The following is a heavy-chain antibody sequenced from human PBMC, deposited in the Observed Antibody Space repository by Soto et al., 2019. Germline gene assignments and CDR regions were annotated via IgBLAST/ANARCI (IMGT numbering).Heavy chain of an antibody. D-gene: IGHD2-15*01. Sequence: ASVKVSCKASGYTFASYGISWVRQAPGQGLERMGWISAYNGNTNYAQKLQGRVTMTTDTSTSTAYMELRSLRSDDTALYHCAREGCSGGSCYPRGEYYMDVWGKGTTVTVSS. CDR1: GYTFASYG. CDR2: ISAYNGNT. J-gene: IGHJ6*03. CDR3: AREGCSGGSCYPRGEYYMDV. V-gene: IGHV1-18*01.